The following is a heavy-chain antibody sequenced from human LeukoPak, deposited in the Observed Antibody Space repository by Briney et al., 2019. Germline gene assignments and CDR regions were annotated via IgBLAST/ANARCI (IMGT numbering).Heavy chain of an antibody. J-gene: IGHJ4*02. CDR3: AKDSAKKSDDY. V-gene: IGHV3-23*01. Sequence: GGSLRLSCAASGFTFSSYAMSWVRQAPGKGLEWVSGISGSDGSTNYADSVKGRFTISRENSKNTLYLQMNRLRAEDTAVYYCAKDSAKKSDDYWGQGTLVTVSS. CDR2: ISGSDGST. CDR1: GFTFSSYA. D-gene: IGHD3-10*01.